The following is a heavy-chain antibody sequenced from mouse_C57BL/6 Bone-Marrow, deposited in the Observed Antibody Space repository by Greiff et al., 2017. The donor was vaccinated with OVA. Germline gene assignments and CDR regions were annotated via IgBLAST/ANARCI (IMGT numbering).Heavy chain of an antibody. Sequence: VQLKQSGPELVKPGASVKISCKASGYTFTDYYMNWVKQSHGKSLEWIGDINPNNGGTSYNQKFKGKATLTVDKSSSTAYMELRSLTSEDSAVYYCARRKGLTGYAMDYWGQGTSVTVSS. CDR2: INPNNGGT. D-gene: IGHD3-3*01. J-gene: IGHJ4*01. V-gene: IGHV1-26*01. CDR1: GYTFTDYY. CDR3: ARRKGLTGYAMDY.